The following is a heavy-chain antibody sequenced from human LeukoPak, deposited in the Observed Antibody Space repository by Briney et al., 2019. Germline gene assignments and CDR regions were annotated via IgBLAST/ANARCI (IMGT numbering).Heavy chain of an antibody. J-gene: IGHJ5*02. Sequence: PSETLSLTCTVSGGSISSYYWSWIRQPPGKGLEWIGYIYYSGSTNYNPSLKSRVTISVDTSKNQFSLKLSSVTAADTAVYYCAGQYYDFWSGLPFDPWGQGTLVTVSS. CDR2: IYYSGST. CDR1: GGSISSYY. CDR3: AGQYYDFWSGLPFDP. D-gene: IGHD3-3*01. V-gene: IGHV4-59*01.